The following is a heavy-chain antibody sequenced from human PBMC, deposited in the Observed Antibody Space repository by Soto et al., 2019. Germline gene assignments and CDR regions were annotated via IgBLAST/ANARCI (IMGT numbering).Heavy chain of an antibody. CDR1: GASISSDDYY. V-gene: IGHV4-30-4*01. J-gene: IGHJ6*02. CDR3: AREVNNYYGMDV. Sequence: QVPLQESGPGLVKPSQTLSLTCSISGASISSDDYYWSWFRQPPGKGLEWIGYISYSGSTYYNPSLKSRITISVDTSKTQFSLILSSVTAADTAVFYCAREVNNYYGMDVWGQGTTVTVSS. CDR2: ISYSGST.